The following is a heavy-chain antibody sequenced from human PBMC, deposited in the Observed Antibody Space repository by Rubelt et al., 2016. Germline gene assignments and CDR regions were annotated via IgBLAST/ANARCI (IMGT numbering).Heavy chain of an antibody. CDR1: GYSFTTYA. Sequence: QVQLVQSGAEVKKPGASVKVSCKASGYSFTTYAMHWVRQAPGQRLEWMGWINTGNVNTKYSQNFQDRVTISRDTSASTAYMELRVLGAEDTAVYYWARVGGEQPFDCWGQGTLVTVSS. V-gene: IGHV1-3*04. CDR2: INTGNVNT. D-gene: IGHD3-16*01. J-gene: IGHJ4*02. CDR3: ARVGGEQPFDC.